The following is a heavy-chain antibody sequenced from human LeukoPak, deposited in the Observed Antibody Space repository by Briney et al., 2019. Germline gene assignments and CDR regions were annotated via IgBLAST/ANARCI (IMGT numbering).Heavy chain of an antibody. CDR1: GYTFTSYG. CDR2: ISAYNGNT. J-gene: IGHJ4*02. D-gene: IGHD6-6*01. Sequence: ASVKVSCKASGYTFTSYGISWVRQAPGQGLEWMGWISAYNGNTNYAQKLQGRVTMTTDTSTSTAYMELRSLRSDDTAVYYCARDLGGRYSSSSGGDYWGQGTLVTVSS. V-gene: IGHV1-18*01. CDR3: ARDLGGRYSSSSGGDY.